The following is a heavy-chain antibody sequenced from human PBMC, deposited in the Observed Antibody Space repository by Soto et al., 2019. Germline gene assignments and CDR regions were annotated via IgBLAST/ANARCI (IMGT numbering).Heavy chain of an antibody. CDR2: IYYSGST. D-gene: IGHD1-1*01. CDR3: ERLIFHNWNDPFDY. V-gene: IGHV4-59*01. J-gene: IGHJ4*02. CDR1: GGSISSYY. Sequence: SETLSLTCTVSGGSISSYYWSWIRQPPGKGLEWIGYIYYSGSTNYNPSLKSRVTISVDTSKNQFSLKLSSVTAADTAVYYRERLIFHNWNDPFDYWGQGTLVTVSS.